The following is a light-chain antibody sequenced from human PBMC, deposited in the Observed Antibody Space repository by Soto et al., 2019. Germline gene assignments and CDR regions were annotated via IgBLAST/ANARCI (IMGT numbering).Light chain of an antibody. V-gene: IGKV1-6*01. CDR3: LQEYNYPLT. J-gene: IGKJ4*01. CDR1: QGIREA. Sequence: AIQMTQSPASLSASGGDRVTITCRASQGIREALGWYQVKPGKAPRLLIYTASNLQSGVPSRFSGSGSGTDFTLTINGLQPEDFAIYYCLQEYNYPLTFGGGTRVEIK. CDR2: TAS.